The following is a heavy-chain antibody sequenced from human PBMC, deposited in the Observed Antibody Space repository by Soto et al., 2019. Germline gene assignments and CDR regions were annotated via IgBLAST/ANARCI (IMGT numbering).Heavy chain of an antibody. CDR3: ARDITYYYDSSGYYDGDSAFDI. J-gene: IGHJ3*02. CDR1: GGSISSYY. Sequence: SETLSLTCTVSGGSISSYYWSWIRQPPGKGLEWIGYIYYSGSTNYNPSLKSRVTISVDTSKNQFSLKLSSVTAADTAVYYCARDITYYYDSSGYYDGDSAFDIWGQGTMVTVSS. CDR2: IYYSGST. D-gene: IGHD3-22*01. V-gene: IGHV4-59*01.